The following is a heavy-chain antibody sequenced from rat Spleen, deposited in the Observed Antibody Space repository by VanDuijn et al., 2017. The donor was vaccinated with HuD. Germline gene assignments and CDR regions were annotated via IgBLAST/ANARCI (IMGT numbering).Heavy chain of an antibody. V-gene: IGHV5-27*01. CDR3: TTDRYNSVFFDY. CDR2: ISAGGGST. J-gene: IGHJ2*01. CDR1: GFTFINYY. Sequence: EVQLVESGGGLVQPGRSLKLSCAASGFTFINYYMAWVRQAPTKGLEWVAYISAGGGSTYYRDSVKGRFTISRDNAKSTLYLQMDSLRSEDTATYYCTTDRYNSVFFDYWGQGVMVTVSS. D-gene: IGHD4-3*01.